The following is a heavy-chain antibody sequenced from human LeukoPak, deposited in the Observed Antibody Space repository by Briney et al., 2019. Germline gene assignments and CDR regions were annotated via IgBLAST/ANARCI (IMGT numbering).Heavy chain of an antibody. CDR1: GGSFSGYY. V-gene: IGHV4-34*01. D-gene: IGHD3-10*01. CDR2: INHSGST. J-gene: IGHJ5*02. Sequence: SETLSLTCAVYGGSFSGYYWSWIRQPPGKGLEWIGEINHSGSTNYNPSLKSRVTISVDTSKSQFSLKLSSVTAADTAVYYCARDGGSGSAPWGQGTLVTVSS. CDR3: ARDGGSGSAP.